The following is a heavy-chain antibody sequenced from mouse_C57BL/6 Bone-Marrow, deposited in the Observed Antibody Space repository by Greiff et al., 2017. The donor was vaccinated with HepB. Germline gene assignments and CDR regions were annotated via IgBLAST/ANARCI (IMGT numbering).Heavy chain of an antibody. CDR2: IYPGSGST. V-gene: IGHV1-55*01. CDR3: ARSRSTMITRFAY. D-gene: IGHD2-4*01. J-gene: IGHJ3*01. CDR1: GYTFTSYW. Sequence: QVQLQQPGAELVKPGASVKMSCKASGYTFTSYWITWVKQRPGQGLEWIGDIYPGSGSTNYNEKFKSKATLTVDTSSSTAYMQLSSLTSEDSAVYYCARSRSTMITRFAYWGQGTLVTVSA.